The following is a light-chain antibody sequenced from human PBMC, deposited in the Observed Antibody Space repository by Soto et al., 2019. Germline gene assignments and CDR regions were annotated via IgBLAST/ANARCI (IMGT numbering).Light chain of an antibody. Sequence: EIVFTQSPGTLSVSPGERASLSSRASQSVSSNYLAWFQQIPGQAPRLLISTASSRATDIPDRFSGNGSGTEFTLTISSLQSEDIATYYCQQFDDLPLTFGGGTKVDIK. CDR3: QQFDDLPLT. CDR2: TAS. V-gene: IGKV3-20*01. CDR1: QSVSSNY. J-gene: IGKJ4*01.